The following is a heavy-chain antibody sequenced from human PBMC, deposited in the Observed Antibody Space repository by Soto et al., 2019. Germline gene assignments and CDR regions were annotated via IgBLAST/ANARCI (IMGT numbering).Heavy chain of an antibody. V-gene: IGHV3-33*01. CDR1: GFTFSSYG. Sequence: QVQLVESGGGVVQPGRSLRLSCAASGFTFSSYGMHWVRQAPGKGLEWVAVIWYDGSNKYYADSVKGRFTISRDNSKNTLYLQMSSLRAEDTAVYYCARDERGSGSLDYWGQGTLVTVSS. D-gene: IGHD3-10*01. CDR2: IWYDGSNK. J-gene: IGHJ4*02. CDR3: ARDERGSGSLDY.